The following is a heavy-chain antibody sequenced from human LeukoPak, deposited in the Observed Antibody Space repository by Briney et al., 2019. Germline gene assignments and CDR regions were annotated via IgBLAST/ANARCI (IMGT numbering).Heavy chain of an antibody. Sequence: SVKVSCKASGGTFSSYAISWVRQAPGQGLEWMGGVIPIFGTANYAQKFQGRVTITADESTSTAYMELSSLRSEDTAVYYCARALLGYSSSWYLYYFDYWGQGTLVTVSS. D-gene: IGHD6-13*01. V-gene: IGHV1-69*01. CDR1: GGTFSSYA. CDR3: ARALLGYSSSWYLYYFDY. J-gene: IGHJ4*02. CDR2: VIPIFGTA.